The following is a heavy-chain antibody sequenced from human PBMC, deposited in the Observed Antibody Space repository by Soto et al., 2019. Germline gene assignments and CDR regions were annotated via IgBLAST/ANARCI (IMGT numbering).Heavy chain of an antibody. J-gene: IGHJ4*02. V-gene: IGHV4-59*01. CDR1: GGSISSDY. D-gene: IGHD5-18*01. CDR2: TFYSGST. CDR3: AREALRRGYSYGTFDY. Sequence: SETLSLTCTVPGGSISSDYWSWIRQPPGKGLEWIGYTFYSGSTNYNPSLKSRVTISLDASKNQLSLKLSSVTAADTAVYYCAREALRRGYSYGTFDYWGQGTLVTVSS.